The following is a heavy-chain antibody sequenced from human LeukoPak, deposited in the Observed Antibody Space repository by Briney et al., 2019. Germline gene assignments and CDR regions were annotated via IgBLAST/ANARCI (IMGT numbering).Heavy chain of an antibody. J-gene: IGHJ5*02. D-gene: IGHD6-13*01. Sequence: ASVKVSCKASGGTFSSYAISWVRQAPGQGLEWMGRIIPIFGTANYAQKFQGRVTITTDESTSTAYMELSSLRSEDTAVHYCARNYVYSSSWYNWFDPWGQGTLVTVSS. CDR1: GGTFSSYA. CDR2: IIPIFGTA. CDR3: ARNYVYSSSWYNWFDP. V-gene: IGHV1-69*05.